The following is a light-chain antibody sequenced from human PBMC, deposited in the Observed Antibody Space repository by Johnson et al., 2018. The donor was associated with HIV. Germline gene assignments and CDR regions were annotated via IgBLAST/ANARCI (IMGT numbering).Light chain of an antibody. CDR3: GTWDSSLSRGG. CDR1: SSNIGNNY. Sequence: QSVLTQPPSVSAAPGQKVIISCSGSSSNIGNNYVSWYQQLPGTAPKLLIYDNNKRPSGIPDRFSGSKSGTSATLGITGPQTGDEADYYCGTWDSSLSRGGFGTGTKVTGL. CDR2: DNN. J-gene: IGLJ1*01. V-gene: IGLV1-51*01.